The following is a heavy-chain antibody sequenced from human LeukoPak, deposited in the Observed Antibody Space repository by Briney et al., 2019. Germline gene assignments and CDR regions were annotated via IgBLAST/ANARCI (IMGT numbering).Heavy chain of an antibody. D-gene: IGHD4-11*01. CDR2: ISHAGST. V-gene: IGHV4-34*01. Sequence: SETLSLTCAVSGGSFTGYYWSWIRQSPGKGLEWIGEISHAGSTTYNPSLKSRVIISLDTSKNYFSLSLTSLTAADTAVYYCARDMTTTPGAYDYWGQGALVAVSS. J-gene: IGHJ4*02. CDR3: ARDMTTTPGAYDY. CDR1: GGSFTGYY.